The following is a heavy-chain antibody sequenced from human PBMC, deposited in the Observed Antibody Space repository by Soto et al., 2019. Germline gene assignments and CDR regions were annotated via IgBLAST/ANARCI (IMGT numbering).Heavy chain of an antibody. CDR1: GGTFSSYA. CDR2: IIPIFGTA. D-gene: IGHD3-22*01. Sequence: SVKVSCKASGGTFSSYAISWVRQAPGQGLEWMGGIIPIFGTANYAQKFQGRVTTTADESTSTAYMELSSLRSEDTAVYYCARDDYYDSSGYYSTNAFDIWGRGTMVTVSS. V-gene: IGHV1-69*13. CDR3: ARDDYYDSSGYYSTNAFDI. J-gene: IGHJ3*02.